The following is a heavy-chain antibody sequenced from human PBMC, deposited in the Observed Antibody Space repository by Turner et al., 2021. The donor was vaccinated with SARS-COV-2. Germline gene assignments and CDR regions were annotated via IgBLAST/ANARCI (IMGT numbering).Heavy chain of an antibody. V-gene: IGHV1-45*02. CDR3: ARSPLGGGDPSDAVEV. CDR2: ITPYNGNL. J-gene: IGHJ3*01. CDR1: GSTFTYRY. Sequence: TQLVPSGAEVKNTGSSVKVSCQASGSTFTYRYLHWVRQAPGQALEWVGWITPYNGNLKYAQRFQDRVTITRDTSMSTVYMELRSLRTDDTAMYYCARSPLGGGDPSDAVEVWGQGTMVTISS. D-gene: IGHD2-21*01.